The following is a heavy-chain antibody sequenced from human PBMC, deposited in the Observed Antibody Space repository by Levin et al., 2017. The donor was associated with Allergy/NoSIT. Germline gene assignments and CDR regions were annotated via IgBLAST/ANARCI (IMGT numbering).Heavy chain of an antibody. D-gene: IGHD2-15*01. CDR3: AGLERALGYCSGGSCIHTGWFDP. CDR2: IYYSGST. Sequence: PSETLSLTCTVSGGSISSSSYYWGWIRQPPGKGLEWIGSIYYSGSTYYNPSLKSRVTISVDTSKNQFSLKLSSVTAADTAVYYCAGLERALGYCSGGSCIHTGWFDPWGQGTLVTVSS. CDR1: GGSISSSSYY. J-gene: IGHJ5*02. V-gene: IGHV4-39*01.